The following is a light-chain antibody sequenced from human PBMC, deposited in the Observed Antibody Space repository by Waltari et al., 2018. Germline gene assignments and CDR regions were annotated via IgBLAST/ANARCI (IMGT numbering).Light chain of an antibody. Sequence: IVLTQPPAILSLSPGERASLSCRASQSVTNYLAWYQQKPGQAPRLLIYDTSNRATGIPARFSGSGFGTDFTLTISSLEPEDFAVYYCQQHRHLPVTFGGGTKVEIK. CDR2: DTS. CDR1: QSVTNY. CDR3: QQHRHLPVT. J-gene: IGKJ4*01. V-gene: IGKV3-11*01.